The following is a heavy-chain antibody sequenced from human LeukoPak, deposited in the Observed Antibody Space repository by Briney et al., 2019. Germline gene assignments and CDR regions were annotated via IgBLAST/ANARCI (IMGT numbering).Heavy chain of an antibody. CDR3: ARALGLYDYGGNIDY. CDR1: GFTFSSYA. V-gene: IGHV3-23*01. J-gene: IGHJ4*02. D-gene: IGHD4-23*01. Sequence: GGSLRLSCAASGFTFSSYAMSWVRQAPGKGLEWVSSISGSGGSTYYADSVTARFTISRDHAKNSLSLQMNSLRAEHPAMYYCARALGLYDYGGNIDYWGQGTLVTVSS. CDR2: ISGSGGST.